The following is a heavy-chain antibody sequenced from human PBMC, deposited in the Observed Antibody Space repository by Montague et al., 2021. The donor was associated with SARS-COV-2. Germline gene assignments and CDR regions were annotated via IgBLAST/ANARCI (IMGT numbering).Heavy chain of an antibody. D-gene: IGHD6-19*01. CDR3: VRYSGWFYFDF. Sequence: CAISGDSVCSKSVARSSIRQSSALGSGRLGGSYYRSKWYSDYAPSVRGRLTVNPDASKNEFSLELNYVTPEDTAVYYCVRYSGWFYFDFWGQGTLVTVSS. J-gene: IGHJ4*02. CDR1: GDSVCSKSVA. CDR2: SYYRSKWYS. V-gene: IGHV6-1*01.